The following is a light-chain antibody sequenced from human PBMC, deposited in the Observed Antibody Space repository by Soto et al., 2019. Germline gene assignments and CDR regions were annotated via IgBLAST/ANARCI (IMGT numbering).Light chain of an antibody. V-gene: IGLV2-14*01. J-gene: IGLJ1*01. CDR2: DVS. CDR3: SSYRSSSTYV. Sequence: QSALTQPASVSGSPGQSITISCTGISSDVGGYNYVSWYQQHPGKAPKLIIYDVSNRPSGVSNRFSGSKSGNTASLTISGLQAEDEADYYCSSYRSSSTYVFGTGTKVTVL. CDR1: SSDVGGYNY.